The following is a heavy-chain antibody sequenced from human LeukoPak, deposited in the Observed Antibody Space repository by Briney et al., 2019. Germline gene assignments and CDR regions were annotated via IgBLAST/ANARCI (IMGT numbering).Heavy chain of an antibody. CDR2: IYHSGST. CDR3: ARNPHYDILTGIDY. Sequence: PSQTLSLTCTVSGGSISSGGYYWSWIRQPPGKGLEWIGYIYHSGSTYYNPSLKSRVTISVDRSKNQFSLKLSSVTAADTAVYYCARNPHYDILTGIDYWGQGTLVTVSS. D-gene: IGHD3-9*01. V-gene: IGHV4-30-2*01. CDR1: GGSISSGGYY. J-gene: IGHJ4*02.